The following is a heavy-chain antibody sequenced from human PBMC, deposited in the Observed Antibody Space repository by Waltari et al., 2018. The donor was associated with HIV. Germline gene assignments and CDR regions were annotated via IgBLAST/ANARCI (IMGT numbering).Heavy chain of an antibody. J-gene: IGHJ4*02. CDR2: RKNKQSGGTV. V-gene: IGHV3-15*01. CDR3: TTGSSGAEDY. CDR1: DFDFKQFW. Sequence: DVKLVGCRWGWVQPGASVKSPRAALDFDFKQFWWCWFRQAPGRGLEWVGRRKNKQSGGTVDCVATVKGRCTISRDDSKNMMYLQMDSLESEYTAVYYCTTGSSGAEDYWGQGTLVTVSS. D-gene: IGHD3-22*01.